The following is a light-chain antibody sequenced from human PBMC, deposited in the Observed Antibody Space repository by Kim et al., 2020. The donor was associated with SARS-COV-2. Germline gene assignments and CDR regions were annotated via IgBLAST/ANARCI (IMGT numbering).Light chain of an antibody. CDR2: DAS. CDR3: QQRYNWPPET. V-gene: IGKV3-11*01. CDR1: QSVSTY. J-gene: IGKJ2*01. Sequence: EIVLTQSPATLSLSPGERATLSCRASQSVSTYLAWYQQKPGQPPRLLIFDASNRATGIPARFSGSGSGTDFTLTISSLEPEDFAVYYCQQRYNWPPETFGQGTELEI.